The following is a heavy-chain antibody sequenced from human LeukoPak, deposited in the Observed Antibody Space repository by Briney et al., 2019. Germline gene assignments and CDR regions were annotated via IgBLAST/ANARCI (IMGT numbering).Heavy chain of an antibody. CDR2: ISSGGSTI. D-gene: IGHD4-23*01. V-gene: IGHV3-48*04. J-gene: IGHJ4*02. CDR1: GFTFSSYS. Sequence: PGGSLRLSCAASGFTFSSYSMNWVRQAPGGGLEWVSYISSGGSTIYYADTVKGRFTISRDNAKNSLFLQMNSLRAEDTAVYYCARDSSGQDGGNRHWGQGTLVTVSS. CDR3: ARDSSGQDGGNRH.